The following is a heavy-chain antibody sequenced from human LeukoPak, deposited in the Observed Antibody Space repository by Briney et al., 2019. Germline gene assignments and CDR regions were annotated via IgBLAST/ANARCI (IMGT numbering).Heavy chain of an antibody. CDR3: ARESRKNSSGWKD. Sequence: ASVKVSCKASGYTFTSYVINWVRQAPGQGLEWMGWINTNTGNPTYAQGFTGQFVFSLDTSVSTAYLQISSLKADDTAVYYCARESRKNSSGWKDWGQGTLVTVSS. J-gene: IGHJ4*02. CDR1: GYTFTSYV. D-gene: IGHD6-19*01. CDR2: INTNTGNP. V-gene: IGHV7-4-1*02.